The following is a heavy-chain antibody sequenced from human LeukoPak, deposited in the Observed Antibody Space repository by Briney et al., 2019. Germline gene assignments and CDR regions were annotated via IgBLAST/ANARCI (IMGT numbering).Heavy chain of an antibody. CDR2: ISYDGSNK. D-gene: IGHD3-22*01. J-gene: IGHJ4*02. Sequence: PGRSLRLSCAASGFTFSSYAMHWVRQAPGKGLEWVAVISYDGSNKYYADSVKGRFTISRDNSKNSLYLQMNSLRAEDTAVYYCATHNYYDSSGYQLDYWGQGTLVTVSS. V-gene: IGHV3-30-3*01. CDR1: GFTFSSYA. CDR3: ATHNYYDSSGYQLDY.